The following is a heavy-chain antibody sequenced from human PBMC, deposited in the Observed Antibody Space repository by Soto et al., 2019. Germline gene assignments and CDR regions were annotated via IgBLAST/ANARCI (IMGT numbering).Heavy chain of an antibody. V-gene: IGHV3-73*01. CDR1: GVTFIGSA. J-gene: IGHJ3*02. Sequence: GLIRLSCAVAGVTFIGSARHCVRKDSGKGLEWVGRIRSKANSYATAYAASVKGRFTISRDDSKNTAYLQMNSLKTEDTAVYYCTRLMGPLRNMVRGVPRTLEPFDIWGQGTMVTVS. CDR2: IRSKANSYAT. D-gene: IGHD3-10*01. CDR3: TRLMGPLRNMVRGVPRTLEPFDI.